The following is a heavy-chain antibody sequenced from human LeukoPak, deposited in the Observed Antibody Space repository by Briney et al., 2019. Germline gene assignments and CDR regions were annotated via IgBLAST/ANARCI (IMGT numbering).Heavy chain of an antibody. CDR1: GGSISNYY. CDR2: IYYSGST. D-gene: IGHD5-18*01. Sequence: SETLSLTCTVSGGSISNYYWNWIRQPPGKGLEWIGYIYYSGSTNYNPSLKSRVTISVDTSKNQFSLELFSVTAADTALYYCARGLRRLAGYGYYYYYYMDVWAKGTTVSVSS. CDR3: ARGLRRLAGYGYYYYYYMDV. V-gene: IGHV4-59*12. J-gene: IGHJ6*03.